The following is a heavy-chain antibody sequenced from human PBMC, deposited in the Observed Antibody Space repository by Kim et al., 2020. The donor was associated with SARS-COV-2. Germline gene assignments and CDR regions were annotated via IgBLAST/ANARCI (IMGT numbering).Heavy chain of an antibody. D-gene: IGHD3-16*01. CDR3: ATVRKVYVYAMDV. J-gene: IGHJ6*02. V-gene: IGHV4-39*07. Sequence: NPTRTSRVTISVDTSKNQFSLRLNPVTVADTAVYYCATVRKVYVYAMDVWGQGTTVTVSS.